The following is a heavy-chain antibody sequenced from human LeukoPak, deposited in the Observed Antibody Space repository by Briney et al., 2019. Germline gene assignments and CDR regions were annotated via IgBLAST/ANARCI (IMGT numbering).Heavy chain of an antibody. J-gene: IGHJ4*02. Sequence: PSETLSLTCTVSGGSISSYYWSWIRQPPGKGLEWIGYIYYSGSTNYNPSLKSRVTISVDTSKNQFSLKLSSATAADTAVYYCARERTPRYFDYWGQGTLVTVSS. CDR1: GGSISSYY. D-gene: IGHD2-15*01. V-gene: IGHV4-59*12. CDR3: ARERTPRYFDY. CDR2: IYYSGST.